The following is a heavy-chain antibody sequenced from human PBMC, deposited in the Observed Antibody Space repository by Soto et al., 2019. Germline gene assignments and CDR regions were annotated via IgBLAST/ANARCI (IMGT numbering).Heavy chain of an antibody. CDR3: ARVYYGSGSYQPLGY. CDR2: IIPIFGTA. D-gene: IGHD3-10*01. J-gene: IGHJ4*02. Sequence: GASVKVSCKASGGTFSSYAISWVRQAPGQGLEWMGGIIPIFGTANYAQKFQGRVTITADESTSTAYMELSSLRSEDTAVYYCARVYYGSGSYQPLGYWGQGALVTVSS. V-gene: IGHV1-69*13. CDR1: GGTFSSYA.